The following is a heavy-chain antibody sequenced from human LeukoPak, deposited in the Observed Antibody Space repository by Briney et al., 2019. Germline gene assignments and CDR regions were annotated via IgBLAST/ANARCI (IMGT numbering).Heavy chain of an antibody. CDR2: ISSSSSTI. J-gene: IGHJ6*02. V-gene: IGHV3-48*01. Sequence: PGGSLRLSCAASGFTFSSYSMNWVRQAPGKGLEWVSYISSSSSTIYYADSVKGRFTISRDNAKNSLYLQMNSLRAEDTAVYHCARDSAAKISYSSSWYTGRYGMDVWGQGTTVTVSS. D-gene: IGHD6-13*01. CDR1: GFTFSSYS. CDR3: ARDSAAKISYSSSWYTGRYGMDV.